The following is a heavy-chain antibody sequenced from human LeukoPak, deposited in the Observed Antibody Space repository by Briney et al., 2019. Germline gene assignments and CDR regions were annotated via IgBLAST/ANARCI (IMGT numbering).Heavy chain of an antibody. V-gene: IGHV4-59*01. J-gene: IGHJ4*02. CDR3: ARDGVSWILDY. CDR2: IYYSGST. D-gene: IGHD3-16*01. Sequence: SETLSLTCTVSGGSISGSYWSWIRQPPGKGLEWTGYIYYSGSTNYNPSLKSRVTISVDTSKNQFSLKLSSVTAADTAVYYCARDGVSWILDYWGQGTLVTVSS. CDR1: GGSISGSY.